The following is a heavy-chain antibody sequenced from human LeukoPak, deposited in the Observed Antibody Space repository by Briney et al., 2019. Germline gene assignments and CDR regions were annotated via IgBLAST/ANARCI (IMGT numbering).Heavy chain of an antibody. V-gene: IGHV3-23*01. D-gene: IGHD2-15*01. CDR1: RFTFNIFA. CDR3: AKDVPRGGWRGFDS. J-gene: IGHJ4*02. CDR2: ISGSGYT. Sequence: PGGSLRLSCAAYRFTFNIFAMTWVRQAPGKGLEWVSCISGSGYTYYADSVKGRFTISKDLSKNTLYLQMNSLGAEDTAVYYCAKDVPRGGWRGFDSWGQGTLVTVSS.